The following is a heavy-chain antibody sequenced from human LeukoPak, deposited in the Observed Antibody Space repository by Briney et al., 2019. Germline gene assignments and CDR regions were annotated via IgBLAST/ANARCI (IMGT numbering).Heavy chain of an antibody. J-gene: IGHJ4*02. CDR3: AKSGSSSWYLDY. CDR2: LGAGGGST. V-gene: IGHV3-23*01. Sequence: GGSLRLSCAASGFTFSSYAMSWVRQAPGKGLEWVSSLGAGGGSTYHADSAKGRFTISRDNFKSTLYLQMNSLRAEDAAVYYCAKSGSSSWYLDYWGQGTLVTVSS. D-gene: IGHD6-13*01. CDR1: GFTFSSYA.